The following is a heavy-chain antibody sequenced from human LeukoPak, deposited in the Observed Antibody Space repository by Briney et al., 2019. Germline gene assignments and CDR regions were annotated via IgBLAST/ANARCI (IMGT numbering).Heavy chain of an antibody. CDR2: IYTSGST. J-gene: IGHJ4*02. CDR1: GGSISSYY. V-gene: IGHV4-4*07. Sequence: SGTLSLTCTVSGGSISSYYWSWIRQPAGKGLEWIGRIYTSGSTNYNPSLKSRVTMSVGTSKNQFSLKLSSVTAADTAVYYCARERYCSSTSCFLFDYWGQGTLVTVSS. D-gene: IGHD2-2*01. CDR3: ARERYCSSTSCFLFDY.